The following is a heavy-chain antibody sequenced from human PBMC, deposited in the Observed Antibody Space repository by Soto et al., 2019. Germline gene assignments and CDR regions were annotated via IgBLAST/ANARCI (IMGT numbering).Heavy chain of an antibody. J-gene: IGHJ3*01. V-gene: IGHV3-30*18. D-gene: IGHD3-22*01. Sequence: WGSLRLSCAASGFSFSSYGMHWVRQAPGKGLEWVSFISYDESTTFYAYSVKGRLTISRDNSKNTLFLQMNSLRTEDTAVYYCSKAMIGSYDSDAFDXWGQVTIVPGS. CDR2: ISYDESTT. CDR1: GFSFSSYG. CDR3: SKAMIGSYDSDAFDX.